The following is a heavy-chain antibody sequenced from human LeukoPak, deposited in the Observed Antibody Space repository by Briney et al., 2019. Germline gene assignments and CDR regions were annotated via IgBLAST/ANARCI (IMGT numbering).Heavy chain of an antibody. CDR1: GFTFSAYG. J-gene: IGHJ5*02. CDR2: VSSTGSGT. Sequence: PGGSLRLSCAASGFTFSAYGMSWVRQAPGKGLECVAAVSSTGSGTYYPDSLKGRFIISRDNSQSTVFLQMDSLRPEDTALYFYAKDGPLLWFGPTDAWGQGILVTVSS. CDR3: AKDGPLLWFGPTDA. V-gene: IGHV3-23*01. D-gene: IGHD3-10*01.